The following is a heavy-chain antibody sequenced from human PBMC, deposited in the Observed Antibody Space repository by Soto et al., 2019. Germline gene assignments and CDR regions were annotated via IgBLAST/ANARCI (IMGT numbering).Heavy chain of an antibody. CDR2: IWHDGSDK. CDR3: VRDSSGSIEYFQR. D-gene: IGHD3-22*01. V-gene: IGHV3-33*01. CDR1: GIALSLYS. Sequence: QEQLVESGGGVVQPGKSLRLSCVASGIALSLYSMHWVRQAPGKGLEWLALIWHDGSDKYYADSVKGRFTISRDNSKNTVFLEMNSLRVEDTSVYYCVRDSSGSIEYFQRWGQGTLVTVSS. J-gene: IGHJ1*01.